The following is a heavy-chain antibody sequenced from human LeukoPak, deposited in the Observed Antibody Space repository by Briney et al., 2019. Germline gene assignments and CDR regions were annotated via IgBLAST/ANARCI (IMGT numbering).Heavy chain of an antibody. CDR1: GFTFSSNA. J-gene: IGHJ3*02. V-gene: IGHV3-23*01. D-gene: IGHD3-10*01. CDR2: ISGSGGST. Sequence: GGSLRLSCAASGFTFSSNAMNWVRQAPGKGLEWVSVISGSGGSTYYADSVKGRFTISRDNSKNTLYLQMNSLRAEDTAVYYCARRRVLLDAFDIWGQGTMVTVSS. CDR3: ARRRVLLDAFDI.